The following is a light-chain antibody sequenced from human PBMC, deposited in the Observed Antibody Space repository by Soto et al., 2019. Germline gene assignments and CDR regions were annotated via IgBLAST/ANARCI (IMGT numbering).Light chain of an antibody. J-gene: IGKJ1*01. CDR3: QQRSNGPT. Sequence: EIVLTQSPATLSLSPGERATLSCRASQSVSSYLAWYQQKPGQAPRLLIYDASNRATGIPARFSGSGSGTNFTLTIGSLEPEDFAVYYCQQRSNGPTFGQGTKGDIK. CDR2: DAS. CDR1: QSVSSY. V-gene: IGKV3-11*01.